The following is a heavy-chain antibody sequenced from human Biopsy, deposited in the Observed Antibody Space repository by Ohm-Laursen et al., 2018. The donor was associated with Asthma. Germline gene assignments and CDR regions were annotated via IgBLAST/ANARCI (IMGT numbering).Heavy chain of an antibody. CDR1: GFAVSRDH. V-gene: IGHV4-39*02. D-gene: IGHD6-6*01. CDR3: ARAVSSSSYWCFDL. J-gene: IGHJ2*01. Sequence: LRLSCTASGFAVSRDHMFWVRQAPGKGLEWIGSIYYSGRTYYNPSLESRVTISADTSKNHFSLKVTSVTAADTAVYYCARAVSSSSYWCFDLWGRGDLVTVSS. CDR2: IYYSGRT.